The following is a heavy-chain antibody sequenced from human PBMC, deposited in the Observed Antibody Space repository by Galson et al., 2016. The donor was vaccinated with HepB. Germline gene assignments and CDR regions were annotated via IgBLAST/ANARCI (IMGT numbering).Heavy chain of an antibody. D-gene: IGHD1-1*01. CDR1: TFRNYA. CDR3: ARFNWFTIYGAFDI. J-gene: IGHJ3*02. CDR2: ISYDGSHD. Sequence: TFRNYALHWVRQAPGKGLEWVALISYDGSHDYYADSVKGRFTISRDNSKNTISLQMNSLRPDDTALYYCARFNWFTIYGAFDIWGQGAMVTVSS. V-gene: IGHV3-30-3*01.